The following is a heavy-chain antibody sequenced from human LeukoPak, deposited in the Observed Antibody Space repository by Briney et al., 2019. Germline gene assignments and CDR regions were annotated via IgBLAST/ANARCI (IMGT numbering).Heavy chain of an antibody. D-gene: IGHD5-18*01. V-gene: IGHV4-59*01. CDR3: ARDDTAMGS. J-gene: IGHJ4*02. CDR2: IYYSGST. CDR1: GGSISSYY. Sequence: PSETLSLTCTVSGGSISSYYWSWIRQPPGKGLEWSGYIYYSGSTNYNPSLKSRVTISVDTSKNQFSLKLSSVTAADTAVYYCARDDTAMGSWGQGTLVTVSS.